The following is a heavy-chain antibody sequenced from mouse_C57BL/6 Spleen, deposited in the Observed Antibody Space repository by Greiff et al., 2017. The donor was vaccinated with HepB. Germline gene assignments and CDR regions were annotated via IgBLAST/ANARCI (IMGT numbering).Heavy chain of an antibody. J-gene: IGHJ1*03. D-gene: IGHD1-1*01. CDR1: GYTFTDHT. Sequence: VQLVESDAELVKPGASVKISCKVSGYTFTDHTIHWMKQRPEQGLEWIGYIYPRDGSTKYNEKFKGKATLTADKSSSTAYMQLNSLTSEDSAVYFCARWATVVAWYFDVWGTGTTVTVSS. CDR2: IYPRDGST. CDR3: ARWATVVAWYFDV. V-gene: IGHV1-78*01.